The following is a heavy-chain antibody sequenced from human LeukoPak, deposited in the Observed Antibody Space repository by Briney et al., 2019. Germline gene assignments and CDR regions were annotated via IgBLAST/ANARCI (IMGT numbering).Heavy chain of an antibody. D-gene: IGHD6-19*01. CDR3: AKDRDSSGWPPHY. Sequence: GGSLRLSCAASGFTFSSYAMSWVRQAPGKGLEWVSATSGSGGSTYYADSVKGRFTISRDNSKNTLYLQMNSLRAEDTAVYYCAKDRDSSGWPPHYWGQGTLITVSS. V-gene: IGHV3-23*01. CDR2: TSGSGGST. CDR1: GFTFSSYA. J-gene: IGHJ4*02.